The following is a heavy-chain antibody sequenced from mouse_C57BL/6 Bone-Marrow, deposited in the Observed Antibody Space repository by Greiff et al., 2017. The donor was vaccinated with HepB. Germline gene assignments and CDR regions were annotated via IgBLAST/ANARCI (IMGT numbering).Heavy chain of an antibody. CDR2: ISYDGSN. V-gene: IGHV3-6*01. J-gene: IGHJ4*01. Sequence: EVKLQESGPGLVKPSQSLSLTCSVTGYSITSGYYWNWIRQFPGNKLEWMGYISYDGSNNYNPSLKNRISITRDTSKNQFFLKLNSVTTEDTATYYCARDFYYDGSTYYYAMDYWGQGTSVTVSS. CDR3: ARDFYYDGSTYYYAMDY. D-gene: IGHD1-1*01. CDR1: GYSITSGYY.